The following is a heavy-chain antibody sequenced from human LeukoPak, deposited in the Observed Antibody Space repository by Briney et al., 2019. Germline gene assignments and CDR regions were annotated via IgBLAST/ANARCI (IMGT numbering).Heavy chain of an antibody. CDR2: IYSGGST. V-gene: IGHV3-53*01. Sequence: GGSLRLSCAASGFTVSSNYMSWVRQAPGKGLEWVSVIYSGGSTYYADSVKGRFTISRDHSKNTLYLQISSLRAEDTAVYYCVTTSFRTSTAWWYFDYWGQGNLVTVFS. J-gene: IGHJ4*02. D-gene: IGHD2-8*02. CDR1: GFTVSSNY. CDR3: VTTSFRTSTAWWYFDY.